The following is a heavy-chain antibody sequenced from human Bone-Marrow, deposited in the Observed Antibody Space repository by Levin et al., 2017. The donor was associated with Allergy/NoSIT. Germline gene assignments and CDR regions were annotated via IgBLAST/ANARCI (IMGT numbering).Heavy chain of an antibody. D-gene: IGHD3-9*01. V-gene: IGHV3-30*04. J-gene: IGHJ6*02. Sequence: GESLKISCAASGFTFSSYAMHWVRQAPGKGLEWVAVISYDGSNKYYADSVKGRFTISRDNSKNTLYLQMNSLRAEDTAVYYCARDLGSRPLTGYYSGYYYGMDVWGQGTTVTVSS. CDR2: ISYDGSNK. CDR3: ARDLGSRPLTGYYSGYYYGMDV. CDR1: GFTFSSYA.